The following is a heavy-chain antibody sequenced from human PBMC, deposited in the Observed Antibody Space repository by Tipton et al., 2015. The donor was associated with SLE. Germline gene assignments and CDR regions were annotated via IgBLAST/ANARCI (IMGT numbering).Heavy chain of an antibody. CDR2: IYYSGST. CDR3: ARVQLNWGHFDY. D-gene: IGHD7-27*01. V-gene: IGHV4-59*12. Sequence: TLSLTCTVSGGSISSYYWSWIRQPPGKGLEWIGYIYYSGSTNYNPSLKSRVTISVDTSKNQFSLKLSSVTAADTAVYYCARVQLNWGHFDYWGQGTLVTVSS. J-gene: IGHJ4*02. CDR1: GGSISSYY.